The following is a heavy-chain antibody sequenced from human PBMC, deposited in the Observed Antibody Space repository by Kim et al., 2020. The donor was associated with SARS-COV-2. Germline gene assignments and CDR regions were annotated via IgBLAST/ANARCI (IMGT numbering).Heavy chain of an antibody. J-gene: IGHJ4*02. CDR3: AKAEAYDY. V-gene: IGHV3-30*02. Sequence: DGRKKYYADPGKGRFTISKDNYKNTLYLQMNSLRAEDTAVYYCAKAEAYDYWGQGTLVTVSS. CDR2: DGRKK.